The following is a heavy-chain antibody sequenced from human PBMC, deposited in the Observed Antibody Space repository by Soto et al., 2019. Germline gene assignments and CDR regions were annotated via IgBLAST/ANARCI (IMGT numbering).Heavy chain of an antibody. V-gene: IGHV3-30*18. Sequence: QVQLVESGGGVVQPGGSLRLSCQASGFNFDNYGMHWLRQAPGKGLEWVAVITYDGSFQYYADSVKGRFTISRDNSKNTLSLHLNTLKPEDTAVYHCAKDRVGGTFYTPLAFWGQGTLVTVSS. CDR2: ITYDGSFQ. J-gene: IGHJ4*02. CDR1: GFNFDNYG. CDR3: AKDRVGGTFYTPLAF. D-gene: IGHD1-7*01.